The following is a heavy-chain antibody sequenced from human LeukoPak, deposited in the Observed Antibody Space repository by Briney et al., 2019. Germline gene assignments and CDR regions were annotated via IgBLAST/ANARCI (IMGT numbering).Heavy chain of an antibody. D-gene: IGHD3-10*01. V-gene: IGHV3-20*04. CDR2: INWNGGRT. CDR3: AREYYGSGSYYNVGY. CDR1: GFTFDDYG. J-gene: IGHJ4*02. Sequence: GGSLRLSCAASGFTFDDYGMGWVRQVPGKGLEWVSGINWNGGRTGYADSVKGRFTISRDNAKKSLYVQMNSLRAEDTALYYCAREYYGSGSYYNVGYWGQGTLVTVSS.